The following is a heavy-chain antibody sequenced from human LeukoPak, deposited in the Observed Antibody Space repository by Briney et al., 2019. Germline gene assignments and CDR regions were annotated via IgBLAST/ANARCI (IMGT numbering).Heavy chain of an antibody. CDR3: ARDLYGGYLGLDY. V-gene: IGHV3-30-3*01. CDR2: ISYDGSNK. D-gene: IGHD5-12*01. J-gene: IGHJ4*02. CDR1: GITFSSYA. Sequence: PGGSLRLSCAASGITFSSYAMHWVRQAPGKGLEWVAVISYDGSNKYYADSVKGRFTISRDNSKNTLYLQMNSLRAEDTAVHHCARDLYGGYLGLDYWGQGTLVTVS.